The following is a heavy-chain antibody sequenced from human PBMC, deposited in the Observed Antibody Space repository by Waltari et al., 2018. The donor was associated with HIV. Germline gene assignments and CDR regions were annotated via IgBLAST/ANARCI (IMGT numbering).Heavy chain of an antibody. CDR3: ARSPVAGPGPHYYYYYVMDV. Sequence: EVQLVESGGGLVQPGGSLRLSCAASGFTFSSYAMHWVRQAHGKGLEYVSASSNNGVSSNDSNCVKGRVTSSRYNSKNTLYLQMGSLGAEDMAVYYCARSPVAGPGPHYYYYYVMDVWGQGTSVTVSS. V-gene: IGHV3-64*01. D-gene: IGHD6-19*01. CDR2: SSNNGVSS. J-gene: IGHJ6*02. CDR1: GFTFSSYA.